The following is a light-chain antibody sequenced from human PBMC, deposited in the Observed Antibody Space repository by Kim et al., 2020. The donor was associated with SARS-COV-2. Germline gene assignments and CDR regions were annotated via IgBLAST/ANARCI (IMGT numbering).Light chain of an antibody. V-gene: IGKV1-5*01. Sequence: DIRMTQSPSTLSASVGDRVTITCRASQNINNWVAWFQQKPGKAPKLLIYGASSLESGVPSRFSGSGSGTEFTLTISTLQPDDFATYYCQEYKSHSYTFGQGTKLEIK. J-gene: IGKJ2*01. CDR1: QNINNW. CDR3: QEYKSHSYT. CDR2: GAS.